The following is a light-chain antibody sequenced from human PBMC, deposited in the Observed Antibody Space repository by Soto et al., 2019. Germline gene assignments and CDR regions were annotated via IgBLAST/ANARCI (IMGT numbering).Light chain of an antibody. Sequence: TQSPGIMSLSPGERASLSCGAIQSITSSFLAWYQQKPGQAPRLLIYGASSRATGIPDRFSGSGSGTDFTLTISSLETEDLAVYYCQHRSNWPSWTFGAGTKVDIK. J-gene: IGKJ1*01. CDR3: QHRSNWPSWT. CDR1: QSITSSF. V-gene: IGKV3D-20*02. CDR2: GAS.